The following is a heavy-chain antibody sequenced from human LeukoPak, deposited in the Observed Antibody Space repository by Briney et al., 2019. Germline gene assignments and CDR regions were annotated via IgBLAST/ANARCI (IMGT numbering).Heavy chain of an antibody. J-gene: IGHJ5*02. Sequence: SETLSLTCAVYGGSFSGYYWSWIRQPPGKGLEWIGEINHSGSTNYNPSLKSRVTISVDTSKNQFSLKLGSVTAADTAVYYCARLVTSLDPRNNSFDPWGQGTLVTVSS. CDR2: INHSGST. CDR1: GGSFSGYY. D-gene: IGHD2-2*01. CDR3: ARLVTSLDPRNNSFDP. V-gene: IGHV4-34*01.